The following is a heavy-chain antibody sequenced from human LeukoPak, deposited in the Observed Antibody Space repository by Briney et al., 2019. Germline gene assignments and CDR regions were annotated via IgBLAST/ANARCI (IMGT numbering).Heavy chain of an antibody. D-gene: IGHD5-18*01. J-gene: IGHJ4*02. CDR3: ARDPNTAMVNGGDY. CDR1: GGTFSSYA. CDR2: IIPIFGTA. Sequence: SVRVSCKASGGTFSSYAISWVRQAPGQGLEWMGGIIPIFGTANYAQTFQGRVTITADKSTSTAYMELSSLRSEDTAVYYCARDPNTAMVNGGDYWGQGTLVTVSS. V-gene: IGHV1-69*06.